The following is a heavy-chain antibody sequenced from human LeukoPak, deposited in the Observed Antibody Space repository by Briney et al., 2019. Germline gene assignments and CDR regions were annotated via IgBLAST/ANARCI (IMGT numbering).Heavy chain of an antibody. CDR3: ARLRGSGSYYNRLYNWFDP. D-gene: IGHD3-10*01. CDR2: IYPGDSDT. J-gene: IGHJ5*02. Sequence: GESLKISCKGSGYSFTSYWIGWVRQMPGKGLEWMGIIYPGDSDTRYSPSFQGQVTISADKSISTAYLQWSSLKASVTAMYYCARLRGSGSYYNRLYNWFDPWGQGTLVTVSS. CDR1: GYSFTSYW. V-gene: IGHV5-51*01.